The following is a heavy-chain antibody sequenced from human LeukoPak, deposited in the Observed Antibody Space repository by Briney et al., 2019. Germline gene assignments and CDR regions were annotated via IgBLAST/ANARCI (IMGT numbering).Heavy chain of an antibody. J-gene: IGHJ4*02. D-gene: IGHD3-9*01. V-gene: IGHV3-66*01. CDR2: IYSGGIT. Sequence: GGSLRLSCAASGFTVSSNYMSWVRQAPGKGLEWVSVIYSGGITYYADSVKGRFTISRDNSKNTLYLQMNSLRAEDTAVYYCARDPEIRYFDWLTSSPPYFDYWGQGTLVTVSS. CDR3: ARDPEIRYFDWLTSSPPYFDY. CDR1: GFTVSSNY.